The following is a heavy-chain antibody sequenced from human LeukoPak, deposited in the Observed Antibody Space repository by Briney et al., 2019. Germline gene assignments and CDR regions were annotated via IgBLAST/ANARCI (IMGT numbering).Heavy chain of an antibody. CDR2: ISWNADKI. CDR3: AKDGGGFDP. Sequence: GRSLRLSCAASGFTFDDYAMHWVRQAPGKGLEWVSGISWNADKIGYADSVKGRFTISRDNSKNTLYLQMNSLRAEDTAVYYCAKDGGGFDPWGQGALVTVSS. V-gene: IGHV3-9*01. CDR1: GFTFDDYA. D-gene: IGHD3-16*01. J-gene: IGHJ5*02.